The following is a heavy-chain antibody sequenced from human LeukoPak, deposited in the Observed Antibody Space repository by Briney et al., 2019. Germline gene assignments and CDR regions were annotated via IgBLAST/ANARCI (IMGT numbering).Heavy chain of an antibody. CDR1: GFTFSDYS. J-gene: IGHJ4*02. CDR3: ARVSRVAYSSSWYLDY. V-gene: IGHV3-21*06. D-gene: IGHD6-13*01. Sequence: GGSLRLPCAASGFTFSDYSMNWVRQAPGKGLEWVSSIFRRNSYIYYSDSVKGRFTISRDDAKNSLYLQMNSLRADDTAMYYCARVSRVAYSSSWYLDYWGQGTLVTVSS. CDR2: IFRRNSYI.